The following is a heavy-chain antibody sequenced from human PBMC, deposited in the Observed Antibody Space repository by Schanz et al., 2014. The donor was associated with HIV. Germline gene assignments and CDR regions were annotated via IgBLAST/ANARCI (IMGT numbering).Heavy chain of an antibody. D-gene: IGHD3-22*01. CDR2: ISGSGGST. Sequence: VQLVESGGGVVQPGRSLRLSCAASGFTFSSYAMNWVRQAPGKGLEWVSAISGSGGSTYYADSVKGRFTISRDNSKNTLYLQMNSLRAEDTAVYYCAKPEYDTSGNSQSHFDYWGQGTLVTVSS. CDR3: AKPEYDTSGNSQSHFDY. CDR1: GFTFSSYA. V-gene: IGHV3-23*04. J-gene: IGHJ4*02.